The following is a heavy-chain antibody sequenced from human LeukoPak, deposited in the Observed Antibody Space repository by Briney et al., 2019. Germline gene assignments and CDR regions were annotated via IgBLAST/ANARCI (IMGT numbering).Heavy chain of an antibody. D-gene: IGHD2-21*02. V-gene: IGHV1-2*02. CDR3: ARAIYGDSLDL. CDR1: GYNFAAYY. J-gene: IGHJ5*02. CDR2: MSPNTGDA. Sequence: GASVKVSFTASGYNFAAYYFHWVRQAPGQGLEWMGWMSPNTGDANYAHNFRGRVAMTRDPSITTAYLDLTSLGSGDTAIYYCARAIYGDSLDLWGQGTLVSVAS.